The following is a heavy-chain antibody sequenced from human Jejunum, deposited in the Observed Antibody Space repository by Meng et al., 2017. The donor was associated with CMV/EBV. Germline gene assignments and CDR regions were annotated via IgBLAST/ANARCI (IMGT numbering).Heavy chain of an antibody. J-gene: IGHJ5*02. D-gene: IGHD6-19*01. Sequence: QAQLVQSGAEVKKTGASVKVSCKASGYTFTGYYMHWVRQAPGQGLEWMGRINPTSGGTNYAQKFQGRVTMTRDTSISTAYMELSRLRSDDTAVYYCAHQAVAGTRGWFDPWGQGTLVTVSS. CDR3: AHQAVAGTRGWFDP. V-gene: IGHV1-2*06. CDR1: GYTFTGYY. CDR2: INPTSGGT.